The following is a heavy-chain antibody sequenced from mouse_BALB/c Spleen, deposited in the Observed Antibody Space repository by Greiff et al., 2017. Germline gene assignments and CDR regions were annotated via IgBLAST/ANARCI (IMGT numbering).Heavy chain of an antibody. CDR1: GYAFTNYL. Sequence: VQLKESGAELVRPGTSVKVSCKASGYAFTNYLIEWVKQRPGQGLEWIGVINPGSGGTNYNEKFKGKATLTADKSSSTAYMQLSSLTSDDSAVYFCAPICYDYSWFAYWGQGTLVTVSA. D-gene: IGHD2-4*01. J-gene: IGHJ3*01. CDR3: APICYDYSWFAY. V-gene: IGHV1-54*03. CDR2: INPGSGGT.